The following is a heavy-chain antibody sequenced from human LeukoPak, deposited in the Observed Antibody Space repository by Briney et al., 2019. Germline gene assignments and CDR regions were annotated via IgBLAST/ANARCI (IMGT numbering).Heavy chain of an antibody. CDR1: GFTFSSYA. J-gene: IGHJ5*02. V-gene: IGHV3-64D*09. Sequence: PGGSLRLSCSASGFTFSSYAMHWVRQAPVKGLEYVSGVTNNGGSTNYADSVKGRFTISRDNSKNTVYLQMSSLRAEDTAVYYCVKGWDSDILKGFDPWGQGTLVTVSS. CDR3: VKGWDSDILKGFDP. D-gene: IGHD3-9*01. CDR2: VTNNGGST.